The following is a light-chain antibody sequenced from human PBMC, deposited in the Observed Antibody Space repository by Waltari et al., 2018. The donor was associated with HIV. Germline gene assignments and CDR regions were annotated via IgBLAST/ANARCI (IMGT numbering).Light chain of an antibody. CDR1: QNITTS. CDR3: QQYYTDPYT. CDR2: AAA. Sequence: AIRMTQSPASVSASTGDRVTITCQSSQNITTSLAWYQQKPGKAPSLLIHAAATLHTGVPSRFSGSGSGTDFTLTINCLQSEDFAVYFCQQYYTDPYTFGQGTNLEV. V-gene: IGKV1-8*01. J-gene: IGKJ2*01.